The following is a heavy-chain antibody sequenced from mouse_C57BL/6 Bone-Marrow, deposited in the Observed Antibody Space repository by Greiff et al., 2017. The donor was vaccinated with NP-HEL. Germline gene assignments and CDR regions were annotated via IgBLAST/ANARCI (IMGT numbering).Heavy chain of an antibody. CDR3: GRLVWFYYLGD. CDR1: GYAFTNYL. V-gene: IGHV1-54*01. Sequence: QVQLQQSGAELVRPGTSVKVSCKASGYAFTNYLIEWVKQRPGQGLEWIGVINPGSGGTNYNEKFKGKATLPADQSSSTAYMQHSSRTAEDSAVYCWGRLVWFYYLGDWGQGTTLTVSS. D-gene: IGHD2-10*02. CDR2: INPGSGGT. J-gene: IGHJ2*01.